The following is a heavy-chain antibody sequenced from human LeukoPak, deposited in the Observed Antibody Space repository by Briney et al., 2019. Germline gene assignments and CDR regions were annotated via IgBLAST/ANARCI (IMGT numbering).Heavy chain of an antibody. J-gene: IGHJ6*03. Sequence: ASVKVSCKASGYTFTSYGISWVRQAPGQGLEWMGGIIPIFGAANYAQKFQGRVTITADESTSTAYMELSSLRSEDTAVYYCARDRYYGSGSYETYYYYMDVWGKGTTVTVSS. CDR1: GYTFTSYG. V-gene: IGHV1-69*13. CDR3: ARDRYYGSGSYETYYYYMDV. D-gene: IGHD3-10*01. CDR2: IIPIFGAA.